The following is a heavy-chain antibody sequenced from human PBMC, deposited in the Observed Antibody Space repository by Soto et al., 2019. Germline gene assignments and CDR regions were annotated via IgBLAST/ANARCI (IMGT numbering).Heavy chain of an antibody. D-gene: IGHD3-16*02. V-gene: IGHV1-18*01. Sequence: QVQLVQSGAEVKKPGASVKVSCKASGYTFTSYGISWVRQAPGQGLEWMGWISAYNGNTNYAQKLQGRVTMTTDTSTSTAYMELRSLRSDDTAVYYCARDSRIMITFGGVIVIPEPFDYWGQGTLVTVSS. J-gene: IGHJ4*02. CDR3: ARDSRIMITFGGVIVIPEPFDY. CDR2: ISAYNGNT. CDR1: GYTFTSYG.